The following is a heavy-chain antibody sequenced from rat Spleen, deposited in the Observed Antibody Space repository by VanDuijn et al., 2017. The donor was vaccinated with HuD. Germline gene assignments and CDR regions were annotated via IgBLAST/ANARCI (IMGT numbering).Heavy chain of an antibody. CDR3: ARSASTEGIPFDY. D-gene: IGHD1-11*01. CDR2: IWAGGST. CDR1: GFSLTNFH. J-gene: IGHJ2*01. V-gene: IGHV2-43*01. Sequence: QVQLKESGPGLVQPSQTLSLTCTVSGFSLTNFHVTWVRQPPGKGLEWVGVIWAGGSTAYNSLLKSRLSISRDTSKSQVFLKMNSLQTEDTAMYFCARSASTEGIPFDYWGQGVMVTVSS.